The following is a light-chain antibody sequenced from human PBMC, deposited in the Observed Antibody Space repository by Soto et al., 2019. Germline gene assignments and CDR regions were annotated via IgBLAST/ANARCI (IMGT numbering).Light chain of an antibody. J-gene: IGKJ1*01. CDR3: QPYNSYSEA. Sequence: DIQMTQSPSTLSGSVGDRVTITCRASQAIGCLLAWYQQKPGKAPKLLIYKASTLKSGVPSRFNGSGSVTEFTLTISSLQPYDFATYHFQPYNSYSEAYGQGAKV. CDR1: QAIGCL. CDR2: KAS. V-gene: IGKV1-5*03.